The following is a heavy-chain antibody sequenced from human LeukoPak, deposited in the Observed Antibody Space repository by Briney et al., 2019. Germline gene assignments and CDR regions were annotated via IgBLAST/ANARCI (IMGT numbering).Heavy chain of an antibody. CDR3: ARGYYYDSRGYYPDY. J-gene: IGHJ4*02. Sequence: GGSLRLSCATSGFTFSNYWMTWVRQAPGRGLEWVANIKQDGSQKYYVDSVKGRFTISRDNAKNSLYLEVNSLRAEDTAVYYCARGYYYDSRGYYPDYWGQGTLVTVSS. D-gene: IGHD3-22*01. CDR2: IKQDGSQK. V-gene: IGHV3-7*04. CDR1: GFTFSNYW.